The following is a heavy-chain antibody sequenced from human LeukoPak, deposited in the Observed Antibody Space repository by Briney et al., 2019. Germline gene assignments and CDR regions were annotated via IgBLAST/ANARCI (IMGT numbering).Heavy chain of an antibody. D-gene: IGHD6-13*01. CDR3: VRDIAAAGGFDY. J-gene: IGHJ4*02. CDR2: INNSGST. CDR1: GGSFSGYY. Sequence: TSETLSLTCGVYGGSFSGYYWSWIRQPPGKGLEWIGEINNSGSTNYNPSLKSRVTISVDTSKNQFSLKLSSVTAVDTAVYYCVRDIAAAGGFDYWGQGTLVTVSS. V-gene: IGHV4-34*01.